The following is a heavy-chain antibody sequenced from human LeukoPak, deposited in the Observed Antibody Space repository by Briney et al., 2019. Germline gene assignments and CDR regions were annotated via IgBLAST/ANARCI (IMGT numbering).Heavy chain of an antibody. CDR1: GFTFSTSG. V-gene: IGHV3-30*02. CDR3: AKDLRGYDMDFDY. J-gene: IGHJ4*02. CDR2: IQYDDSEK. Sequence: QAGGSLRLSCAASGFTFSTSGMHWVRQAPGKGLEWVAFIQYDDSEKYYADSVKGRCTISRDNFKNTLFLQLNSLRAEDTAVYYCAKDLRGYDMDFDYWGQGTLVTVSS. D-gene: IGHD5-12*01.